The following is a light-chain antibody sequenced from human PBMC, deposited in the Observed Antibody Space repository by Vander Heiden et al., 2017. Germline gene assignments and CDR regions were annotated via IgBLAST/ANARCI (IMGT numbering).Light chain of an antibody. V-gene: IGKV1-12*01. J-gene: IGKJ2*01. Sequence: DIKMTQSPSFVSASVGDRVTITCRASQLISSWLAWYQQKPGKAPMLLIYAESTLQNGVPLRFSGSESGTDFTLTISSLQPEDSATYYCQQADSLPPTFGQGTKLEVK. CDR1: QLISSW. CDR3: QQADSLPPT. CDR2: AES.